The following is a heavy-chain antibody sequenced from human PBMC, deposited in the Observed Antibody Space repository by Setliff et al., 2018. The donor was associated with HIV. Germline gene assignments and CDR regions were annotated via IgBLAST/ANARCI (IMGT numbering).Heavy chain of an antibody. CDR1: GGSFNDYY. V-gene: IGHV4-34*01. CDR2: IDHSGNI. CDR3: ARGLNYYGSGSYLPLGY. J-gene: IGHJ4*02. Sequence: PSETLSLTCVAYGGSFNDYYWTWIRQPPGKGLEWIGEIDHSGNIKYHASLKSRVTISKDTSKNQISLKLRSVTAADTAVYYCARGLNYYGSGSYLPLGYWGQGTLVTVSS. D-gene: IGHD3-10*01.